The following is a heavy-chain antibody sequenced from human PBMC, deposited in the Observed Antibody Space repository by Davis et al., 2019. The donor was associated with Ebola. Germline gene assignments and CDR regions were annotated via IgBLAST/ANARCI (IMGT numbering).Heavy chain of an antibody. CDR1: GGSISSYY. D-gene: IGHD3-22*01. CDR3: ARYARYYYDSSGYYYVLGWFDP. J-gene: IGHJ5*02. V-gene: IGHV4-34*01. Sequence: MPSETLSLTCTVSGGSISSYYWSWIRQPPGKGLEWIGEINHSGSTYYNPSLKSRVTISVDTSKNQFSLKLSSVTAADTAVYYCARYARYYYDSSGYYYVLGWFDPWGQGTLVTVSS. CDR2: INHSGST.